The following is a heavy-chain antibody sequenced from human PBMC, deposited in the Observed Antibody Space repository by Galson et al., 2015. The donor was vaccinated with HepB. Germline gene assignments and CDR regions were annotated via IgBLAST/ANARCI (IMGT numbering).Heavy chain of an antibody. CDR3: AHIGSSSWYGIYFDY. CDR2: IYWDDDK. J-gene: IGHJ4*02. Sequence: PALVKPTQTLTLTCTFSGFSLSTSGVGVGWIRQPPGKALEWLALIYWDDDKRYSPSLKSRLTITKDTSKNQVVLTMTNMDPVDTATYYCAHIGSSSWYGIYFDYWGQGTLVTVSS. V-gene: IGHV2-5*02. D-gene: IGHD6-13*01. CDR1: GFSLSTSGVG.